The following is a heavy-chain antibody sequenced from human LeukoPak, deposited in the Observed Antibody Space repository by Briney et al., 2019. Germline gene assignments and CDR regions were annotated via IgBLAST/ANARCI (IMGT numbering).Heavy chain of an antibody. CDR1: GFTFSSYG. CDR2: IRYDGSNK. Sequence: GGSLRLSCAASGFTFSSYGMHWVCQAPGKGLEWVAFIRYDGSNKYYADSVRGRFTISRDNAKNSLYLQMNSLRAEDTAVYYCARDRFYDFWSGYDAFDIWGQGTMVTVSS. CDR3: ARDRFYDFWSGYDAFDI. J-gene: IGHJ3*02. V-gene: IGHV3-30*02. D-gene: IGHD3-3*01.